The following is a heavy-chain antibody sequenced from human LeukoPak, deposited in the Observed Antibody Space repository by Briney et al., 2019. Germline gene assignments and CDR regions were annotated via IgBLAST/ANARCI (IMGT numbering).Heavy chain of an antibody. Sequence: PSETLSLTCTVSGGSISSYYWSWVPQPPGKGLEWIAYIYYSGSTSFNTSLKSRVPISLDTSKNQFSLKLNSVTAADTAVYYCASSLDSSGYHAFDYWGQGSLVSVSS. D-gene: IGHD3-22*01. J-gene: IGHJ4*02. CDR3: ASSLDSSGYHAFDY. CDR2: IYYSGST. CDR1: GGSISSYY. V-gene: IGHV4-59*01.